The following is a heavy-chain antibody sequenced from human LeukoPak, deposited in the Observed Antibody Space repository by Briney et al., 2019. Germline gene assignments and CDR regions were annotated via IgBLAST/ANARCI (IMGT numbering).Heavy chain of an antibody. CDR2: IKQDGSEK. CDR3: ARERCSSTSCYLSAYYYGMDV. D-gene: IGHD2-2*01. CDR1: GFTFSSYW. J-gene: IGHJ6*02. V-gene: IGHV3-7*01. Sequence: HPGGSLRLSCAASGFTFSSYWMSWVRRAPGKGLEWVANIKQDGSEKYYVDSVKGRFTISRDNAKNSLYLQMNSLRAEDTAVYYCARERCSSTSCYLSAYYYGMDVWGQGTTVTVSS.